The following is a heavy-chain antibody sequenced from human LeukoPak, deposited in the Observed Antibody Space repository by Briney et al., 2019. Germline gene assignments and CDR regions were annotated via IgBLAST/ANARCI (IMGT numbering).Heavy chain of an antibody. Sequence: SETLSLTCTVSGYSISSGYYWGWIRQPPGKGLEWIGSIYHSGSTYYNPSLKSRVTISVDTSKNQFSLKLSSVTAADTAVYYCARDPDYGAQSRAFDIWGQGTMVTVSS. V-gene: IGHV4-38-2*02. D-gene: IGHD4-17*01. J-gene: IGHJ3*02. CDR1: GYSISSGYY. CDR2: IYHSGST. CDR3: ARDPDYGAQSRAFDI.